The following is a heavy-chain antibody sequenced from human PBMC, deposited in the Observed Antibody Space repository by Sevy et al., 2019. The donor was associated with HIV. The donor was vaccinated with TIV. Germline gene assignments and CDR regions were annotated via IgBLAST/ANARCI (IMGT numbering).Heavy chain of an antibody. CDR1: GFTFSSYG. V-gene: IGHV3-33*01. J-gene: IGHJ2*01. D-gene: IGHD3-22*01. CDR2: IWYDGSNK. CDR3: ATQSDSSGYYWYFDL. Sequence: GGSLRLSCAASGFTFSSYGMHWVRQAPGKGLEWVAVIWYDGSNKYYADSVKGRFTISRDNSKNTLYLQMNSLRAEDTAGYYCATQSDSSGYYWYFDLWGRGTLVTVSS.